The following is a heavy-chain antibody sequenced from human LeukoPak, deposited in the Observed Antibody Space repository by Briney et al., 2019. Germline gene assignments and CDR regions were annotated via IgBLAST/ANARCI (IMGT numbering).Heavy chain of an antibody. D-gene: IGHD3-3*01. CDR3: ARVSRFLEWFPDNYYYYGMDV. Sequence: SETLSLTCAVYGGSFSGYYWSWIRQPPGKGLEWIGEINHSGSTNYNPSLKSRVTISVDTSKNQFSLKLSSVTAADTAVYYCARVSRFLEWFPDNYYYYGMDVWGQGTTVTVSS. CDR2: INHSGST. CDR1: GGSFSGYY. J-gene: IGHJ6*02. V-gene: IGHV4-34*01.